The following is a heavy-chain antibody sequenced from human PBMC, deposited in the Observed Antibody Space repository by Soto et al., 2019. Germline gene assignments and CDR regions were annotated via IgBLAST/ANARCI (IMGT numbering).Heavy chain of an antibody. D-gene: IGHD2-2*02. CDR1: GFTFSTYS. Sequence: NPGGSPRLSCVGSGFTFSTYSINWVRQAPGKGLEWVSSISSRSDIYYADSVKGRFTISRDNAKNSVSLQMNSLRAEDTAVYYCAREYTAWPLAYGLDVWGQGTTVTVSS. V-gene: IGHV3-21*01. CDR2: ISSRSDI. CDR3: AREYTAWPLAYGLDV. J-gene: IGHJ6*02.